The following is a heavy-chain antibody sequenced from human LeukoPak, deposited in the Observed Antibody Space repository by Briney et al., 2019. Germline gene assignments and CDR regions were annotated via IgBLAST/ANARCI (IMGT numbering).Heavy chain of an antibody. CDR1: GFTFSSYW. Sequence: GGSLRLSCAASGFTFSSYWMSWVRQAPGTGLEWVANIKQDGSEKYYVDSVKGRFTISRDNAKNSLYLQMNNLRAEDTAMCYCVARDGGYGDYWGQGTLVTVSS. CDR3: VARDGGYGDY. D-gene: IGHD5-24*01. J-gene: IGHJ4*02. CDR2: IKQDGSEK. V-gene: IGHV3-7*03.